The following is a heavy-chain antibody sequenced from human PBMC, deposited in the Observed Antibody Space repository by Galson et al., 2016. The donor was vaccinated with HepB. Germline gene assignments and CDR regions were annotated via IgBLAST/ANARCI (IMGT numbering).Heavy chain of an antibody. V-gene: IGHV3-53*04. J-gene: IGHJ4*02. Sequence: SLRLSCAASRFTVSNNYMSWVRLVPGKGLECVSLIYSRGGTLYADSVKGRFTISRHNSENTVFLQMNSLRAEDTAVYYCMSTNPSPPLHDYWGQGTLVTVSS. D-gene: IGHD2-2*01. CDR2: IYSRGGT. CDR3: MSTNPSPPLHDY. CDR1: RFTVSNNY.